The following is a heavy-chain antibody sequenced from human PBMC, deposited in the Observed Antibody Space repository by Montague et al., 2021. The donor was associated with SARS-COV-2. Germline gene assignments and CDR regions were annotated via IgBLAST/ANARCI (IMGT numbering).Heavy chain of an antibody. V-gene: IGHV4-34*01. CDR1: GGFLSGYY. CDR3: ARGRRRYNWRDETSYYYGMDV. Sequence: SETLSLTCAVYGGFLSGYYWSWIRQPPGKGLEWIGEINHSGSTNYKPSXXSRVTISLDTSKNQFSLKLSSVTAADTAVYYCARGRRRYNWRDETSYYYGMDVWGQGTTVTISS. D-gene: IGHD1-20*01. J-gene: IGHJ6*02. CDR2: INHSGST.